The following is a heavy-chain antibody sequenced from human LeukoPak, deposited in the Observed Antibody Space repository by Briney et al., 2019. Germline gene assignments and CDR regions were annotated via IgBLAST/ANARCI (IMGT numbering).Heavy chain of an antibody. J-gene: IGHJ6*02. Sequence: SETLSLTCTVSGGSISSGGYYWSWIRQHPGKGLEWIGYIYYSGSTYYNPSLKSRVTISVDTSKNQFSLKLSSVTAADTAVYYCARAPMVRAFVSMDVWGQGTTVTVSS. CDR3: ARAPMVRAFVSMDV. CDR1: GGSISSGGYY. V-gene: IGHV4-31*03. D-gene: IGHD3-10*01. CDR2: IYYSGST.